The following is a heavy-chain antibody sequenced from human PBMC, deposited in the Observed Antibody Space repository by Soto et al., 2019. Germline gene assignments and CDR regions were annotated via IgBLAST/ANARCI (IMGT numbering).Heavy chain of an antibody. V-gene: IGHV4-4*02. D-gene: IGHD3-10*02. CDR1: GSSISSSNW. CDR2: IYHSGST. CDR3: ASVRGGYYYAMDV. J-gene: IGHJ6*02. Sequence: SETLSRTCAVSGSSISSSNWWRWLRQPPGKGLEWIGEIYHSGSTNYNPSLKSRVTISVDKSKNQFSLKLSSVTAADTAVYYCASVRGGYYYAMDVWGQGTTVT.